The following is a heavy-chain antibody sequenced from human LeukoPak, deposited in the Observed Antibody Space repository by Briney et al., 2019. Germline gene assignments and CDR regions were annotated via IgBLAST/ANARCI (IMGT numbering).Heavy chain of an antibody. CDR3: AKGGTNNWYQPPFFDY. V-gene: IGHV3-74*01. Sequence: GGSLRLSCAASGFTFSSYWMHWVRQAPGKGQVWVSRINSDGSSTSYADSVKGRFTISRDNAKNTLYLQMNSLRAEDTAVYYCAKGGTNNWYQPPFFDYWGQGTLVTVSS. J-gene: IGHJ4*02. CDR1: GFTFSSYW. D-gene: IGHD1-1*01. CDR2: INSDGSST.